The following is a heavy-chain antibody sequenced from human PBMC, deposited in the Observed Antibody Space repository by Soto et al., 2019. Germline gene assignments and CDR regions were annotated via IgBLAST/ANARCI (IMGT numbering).Heavy chain of an antibody. CDR3: ARDAYYDESSGYFDC. D-gene: IGHD3-22*01. Sequence: EVQLVESGGGLVQPGGSLRLSCAASGFIFNNYWMTWVRQAPGKGLEWVANIKQDGSEKYYVDSVKGRFTISRDNAKNSLYLQMNSLRADDTAVYYCARDAYYDESSGYFDCWGQGTLVTVSS. J-gene: IGHJ4*02. V-gene: IGHV3-7*01. CDR2: IKQDGSEK. CDR1: GFIFNNYW.